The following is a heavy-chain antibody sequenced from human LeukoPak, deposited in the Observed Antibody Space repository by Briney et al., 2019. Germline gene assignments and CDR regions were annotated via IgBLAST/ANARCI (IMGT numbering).Heavy chain of an antibody. J-gene: IGHJ4*02. Sequence: SETLSLTCAVSGFSISIAYYWGWIRQPPGKGLEWIGRIFRGGSTSYNPSLMSRLTMSMDTSKNQFSLQLTSVTAADTAVYYCARYDSRGSGSTQLEYWGQGILVTISS. D-gene: IGHD3-3*01. CDR1: GFSISIAYY. CDR2: IFRGGST. V-gene: IGHV4-38-2*01. CDR3: ARYDSRGSGSTQLEY.